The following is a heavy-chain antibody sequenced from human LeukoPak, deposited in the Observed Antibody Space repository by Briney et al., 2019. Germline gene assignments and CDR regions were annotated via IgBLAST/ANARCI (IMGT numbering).Heavy chain of an antibody. D-gene: IGHD3-22*01. J-gene: IGHJ2*01. CDR3: ARVVGHDSSGYQLNWYFDL. CDR2: IIPIFGTA. CDR1: GGTFSSYA. Sequence: SVKVSCKASGGTFSSYAISWVRQAPGQGLEWMGGIIPIFGTANYAQKFQGRVTITADESTSTAYMELSSLRSEDTAVYYCARVVGHDSSGYQLNWYFDLWGRGTLVTVSS. V-gene: IGHV1-69*13.